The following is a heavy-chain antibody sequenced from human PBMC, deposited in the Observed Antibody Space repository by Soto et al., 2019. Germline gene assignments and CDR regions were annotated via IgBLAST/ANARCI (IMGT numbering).Heavy chain of an antibody. CDR1: GGTFSSYA. CDR3: ARLFAPKVRYFDSYGMDV. CDR2: IIPIFGTA. D-gene: IGHD3-9*01. V-gene: IGHV1-69*01. Sequence: QVQLVQSGAEVKKPGSSVKVSCKASGGTFSSYAISWVRQAPGQGLEWMGGIIPIFGTANYAQKFQGRVTITADESTSTAYMEVSSLRSEDTAVYYCARLFAPKVRYFDSYGMDVWGQGTTVTVSS. J-gene: IGHJ6*02.